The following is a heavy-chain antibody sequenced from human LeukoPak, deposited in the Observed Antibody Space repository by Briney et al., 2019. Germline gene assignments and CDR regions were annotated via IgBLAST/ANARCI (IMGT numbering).Heavy chain of an antibody. D-gene: IGHD6-13*01. V-gene: IGHV1-69*13. J-gene: IGHJ4*02. Sequence: SVKVSCKASGGTFISYAISWVRQAPGQGLEWMGGIIPIFGTANYAQKFQGRVTITADESTSTAYMELSSLRSEDTAVYYCARTAPDSSSWYAIFDYWGQGTLVTVSS. CDR2: IIPIFGTA. CDR3: ARTAPDSSSWYAIFDY. CDR1: GGTFISYA.